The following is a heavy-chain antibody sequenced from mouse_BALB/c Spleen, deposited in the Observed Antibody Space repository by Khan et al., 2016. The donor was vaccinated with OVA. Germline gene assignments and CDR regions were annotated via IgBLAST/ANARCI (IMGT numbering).Heavy chain of an antibody. Sequence: QLEESGPDLVKPSQSLSLTCTVTGYSITSDYAWNWIRQFPGNKLEWMGYISYSGSTSYNPSLKSRISITRDTSKNQFFLQLNSVTTEDTATYYCARWGNSYFDYWGQGTTLTVSS. J-gene: IGHJ2*01. CDR2: ISYSGST. CDR1: GYSITSDYA. V-gene: IGHV3-2*02. CDR3: ARWGNSYFDY.